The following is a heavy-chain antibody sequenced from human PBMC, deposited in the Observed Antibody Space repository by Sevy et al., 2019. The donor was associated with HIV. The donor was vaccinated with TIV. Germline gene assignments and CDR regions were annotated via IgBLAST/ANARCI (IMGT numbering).Heavy chain of an antibody. CDR1: DLRNYW. V-gene: IGHV3-74*01. Sequence: GGSLRLSCVASDLRNYWMHWVRQVPGKGLVWVSRMNQDGNIINYADSVKGRFIISRDNARNTLYLQMNSLRADDTAVYYCVRDFNGYSEYWGQGTLVTVSS. CDR3: VRDFNGYSEY. J-gene: IGHJ4*02. D-gene: IGHD3-22*01. CDR2: MNQDGNII.